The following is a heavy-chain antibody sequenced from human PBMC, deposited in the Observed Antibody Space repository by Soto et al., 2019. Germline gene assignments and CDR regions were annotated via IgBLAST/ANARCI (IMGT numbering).Heavy chain of an antibody. CDR2: IKQDGSEK. Sequence: EVQLVESGGGLVQPGGSLKVSCAASGFTFSSYWMSWVRQAPGKGLEWVANIKQDGSEKYYVDSAKGRFTISRDNAKNSLYLQMNSLRGEDTAVYYCARDSSGWINWFDPWGQGTLVTVSS. D-gene: IGHD6-19*01. V-gene: IGHV3-7*01. CDR3: ARDSSGWINWFDP. CDR1: GFTFSSYW. J-gene: IGHJ5*02.